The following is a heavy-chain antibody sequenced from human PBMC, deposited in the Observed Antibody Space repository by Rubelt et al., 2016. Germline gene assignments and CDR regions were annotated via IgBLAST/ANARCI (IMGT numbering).Heavy chain of an antibody. Sequence: QVQLQQWGAGLLKPSETLSLTCAVYGGSFSGYYWSWIRQPPGKGLEWIGEINHSGSTNYNPSLKSRVTISVDTSKTQFCLKLSSVTAADTAVYYCARVTGGSSDYWGQGTLVTVSS. CDR3: ARVTGGSSDY. CDR2: INHSGST. CDR1: GGSFSGYY. V-gene: IGHV4-34*01. D-gene: IGHD3-16*01. J-gene: IGHJ4*02.